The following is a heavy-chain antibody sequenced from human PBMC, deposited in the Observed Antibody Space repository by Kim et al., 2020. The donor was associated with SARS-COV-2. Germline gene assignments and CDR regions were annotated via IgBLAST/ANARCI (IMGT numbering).Heavy chain of an antibody. CDR2: INHSGST. J-gene: IGHJ6*02. CDR3: ARGPGVVIYYYYGMDV. V-gene: IGHV4-34*01. CDR1: GGSFSGYY. Sequence: SETLSLTCAVYGGSFSGYYWSWIRQPPGKGLEWIGEINHSGSTNYNPSLKSRVTISVDTSKNQFSLKLSSVTAADTAVYYCARGPGVVIYYYYGMDVWGQGTTVTVSS. D-gene: IGHD3-3*01.